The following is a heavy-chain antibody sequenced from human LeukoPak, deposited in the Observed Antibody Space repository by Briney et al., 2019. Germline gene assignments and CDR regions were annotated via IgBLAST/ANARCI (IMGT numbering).Heavy chain of an antibody. V-gene: IGHV4-30-2*01. CDR1: GGSISSGGYS. CDR2: IYHSGST. Sequence: SETLSLTCAVSGGSISSGGYSWSWIRQPPGKGLECIGYIYHSGSTYYNPSLKSRVTISADTSKNQFSLRLFPVTASDTAVYYCATTFSGYVSNWPAYFHHWGQGTLVTVSS. CDR3: ATTFSGYVSNWPAYFHH. D-gene: IGHD6-25*01. J-gene: IGHJ1*01.